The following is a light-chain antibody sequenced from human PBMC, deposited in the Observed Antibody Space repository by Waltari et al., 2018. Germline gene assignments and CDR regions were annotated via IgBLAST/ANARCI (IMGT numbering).Light chain of an antibody. Sequence: QPALTQPPSVSGSPGQSITISSTGTSSDVGGYNYVSWYQQHPGKAPKLMIYDVSKRPSGVSNRFSGSKSGNTASLTISGLQAEDEADYYCSSYTSSSTYVFGTGTKVTVL. CDR3: SSYTSSSTYV. CDR1: SSDVGGYNY. CDR2: DVS. J-gene: IGLJ1*01. V-gene: IGLV2-14*01.